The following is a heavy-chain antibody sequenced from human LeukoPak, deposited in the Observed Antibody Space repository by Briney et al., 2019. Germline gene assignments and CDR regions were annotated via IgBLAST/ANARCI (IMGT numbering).Heavy chain of an antibody. Sequence: GASVKVSCKASGYTFTGYYMHWVRQAPGQGLEWMGWINPNSGGTNYAQKFQGRVTMTRDTSISTAYMELSRLRSEDTAVYYCASYERRGYSYAGAFDIWGQGTMVTVSS. V-gene: IGHV1-2*02. CDR2: INPNSGGT. D-gene: IGHD5-18*01. J-gene: IGHJ3*02. CDR1: GYTFTGYY. CDR3: ASYERRGYSYAGAFDI.